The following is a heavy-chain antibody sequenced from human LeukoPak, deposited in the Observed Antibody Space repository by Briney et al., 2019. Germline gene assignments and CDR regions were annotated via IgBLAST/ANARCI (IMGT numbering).Heavy chain of an antibody. Sequence: GGSLRLSCAASGFTFSSHWMHWVRQAPGKGLVWVSRINGDGSNTTYADSVKGRFTISRDNAKNTLYLQMNGLRAEDTAVYHCARSKSWYSTDAFGIWGQGTMVTVSS. J-gene: IGHJ3*02. CDR3: ARSKSWYSTDAFGI. D-gene: IGHD2-15*01. CDR2: INGDGSNT. CDR1: GFTFSSHW. V-gene: IGHV3-74*03.